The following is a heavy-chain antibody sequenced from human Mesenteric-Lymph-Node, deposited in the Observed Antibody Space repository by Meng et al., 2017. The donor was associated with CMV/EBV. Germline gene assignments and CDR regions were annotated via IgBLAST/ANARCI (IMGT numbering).Heavy chain of an antibody. Sequence: GSISSSVYYQGGIHKPPEKRLEWVGSSYYNGSTYYTPSLKSRVTISVDTSKNQFSMKLSSVTAADTAVYYCARVAYDFWSGIGWFDPWGQGTLVTVSS. V-gene: IGHV4-39*07. CDR2: SYYNGST. CDR1: GSISSSVYY. J-gene: IGHJ5*02. CDR3: ARVAYDFWSGIGWFDP. D-gene: IGHD3-3*01.